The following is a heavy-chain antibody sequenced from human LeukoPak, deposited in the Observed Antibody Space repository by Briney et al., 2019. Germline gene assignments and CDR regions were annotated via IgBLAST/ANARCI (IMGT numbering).Heavy chain of an antibody. CDR1: GFTFSTYA. J-gene: IGHJ4*02. CDR2: IANSGGST. Sequence: GGSLRLSCAASGFTFSTYAMSWVRQAPGKGLEWVSTIANSGGSTHYADSVKGRFTISRDNSKNTLYLQMNSLRAEDMAVYYCAKSHSVEQRGYFDYWGQGTLVTVSS. CDR3: AKSHSVEQRGYFDY. D-gene: IGHD1/OR15-1a*01. V-gene: IGHV3-23*01.